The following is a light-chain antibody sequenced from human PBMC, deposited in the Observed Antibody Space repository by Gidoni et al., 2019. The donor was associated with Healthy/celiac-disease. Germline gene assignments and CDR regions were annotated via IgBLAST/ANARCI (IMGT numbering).Light chain of an antibody. CDR3: QQRSNWPRLLT. J-gene: IGKJ3*01. CDR2: DAS. CDR1: QSVSSY. Sequence: EIVFIQSPATLSLSPGERAPLSCSASQSVSSYLAWYHQKPGQAPRLLIYDASNSATGIPARFSGSGSGTDVTLTISSREPEDFAVYYCQQRSNWPRLLTFXRXTKVDIK. V-gene: IGKV3-11*01.